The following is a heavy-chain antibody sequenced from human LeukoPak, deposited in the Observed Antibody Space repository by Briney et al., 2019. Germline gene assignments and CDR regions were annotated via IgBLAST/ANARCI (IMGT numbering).Heavy chain of an antibody. Sequence: SQTLSLTCAISGDSVSSNSAAWNWIRQSPSRGLEWLGRTYYRSKWYNDYAVSVKSRITINPDTSKNQFSLQLNSVTPEDTAVYYCARALTSYGSGWTASDAFDIWGQGTMVTVSS. CDR1: GDSVSSNSAA. CDR3: ARALTSYGSGWTASDAFDI. CDR2: TYYRSKWYN. V-gene: IGHV6-1*01. J-gene: IGHJ3*02. D-gene: IGHD6-19*01.